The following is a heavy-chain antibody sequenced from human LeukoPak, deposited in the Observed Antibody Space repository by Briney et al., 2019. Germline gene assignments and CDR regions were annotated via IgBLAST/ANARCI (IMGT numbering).Heavy chain of an antibody. CDR1: RYSISSGYY. CDR2: FYHSGNT. D-gene: IGHD3-9*01. V-gene: IGHV4-38-2*01. CDR3: VLTGYPLNWFDP. Sequence: PSETLSLTCAVSRYSISSGYYWGWIRQPPGGGLGWIGSFYHSGNTYYNPSLKSRVTISVDTSKNQFSLQLSSVTATDTAVYYCVLTGYPLNWFDPWGQGTLVAVSS. J-gene: IGHJ5*02.